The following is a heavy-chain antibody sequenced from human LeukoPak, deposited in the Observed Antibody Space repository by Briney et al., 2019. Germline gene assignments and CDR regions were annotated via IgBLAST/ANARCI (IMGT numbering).Heavy chain of an antibody. CDR1: GFTFSSNY. J-gene: IGHJ6*02. Sequence: PGGSLRLSCAASGFTFSSNYMSWVRQAPGKGLEWVSLLYSSGSTYYADSVKGRFTISRDNSKNTLYLQMNSLRAEDTAVYYCASRDKGYYYGMDVWGQGTTVTVSS. D-gene: IGHD5-24*01. V-gene: IGHV3-66*01. CDR2: LYSSGST. CDR3: ASRDKGYYYGMDV.